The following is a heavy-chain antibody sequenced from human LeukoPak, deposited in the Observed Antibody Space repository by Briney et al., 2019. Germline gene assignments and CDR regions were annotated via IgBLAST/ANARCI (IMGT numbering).Heavy chain of an antibody. CDR3: AKDMGPLHYYGSGSFDY. Sequence: PGGSLRLSCAASGFTFSSYAMSWVRQAPGKGLEWVSAISGSGGSTYYADSVKGRFTISRDNSKNTLYLQMNSLRAEDTAVYYCAKDMGPLHYYGSGSFDYWGQGTLVTVSS. CDR2: ISGSGGST. J-gene: IGHJ4*02. V-gene: IGHV3-23*01. D-gene: IGHD3-10*01. CDR1: GFTFSSYA.